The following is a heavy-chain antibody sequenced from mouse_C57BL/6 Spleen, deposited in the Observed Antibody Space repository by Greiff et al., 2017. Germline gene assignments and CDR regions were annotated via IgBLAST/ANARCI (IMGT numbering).Heavy chain of an antibody. J-gene: IGHJ4*01. CDR2: ISDGGSYT. CDR1: GFTFSSYA. D-gene: IGHD1-1*01. Sequence: EVKLMESGGGLVKPGGSLKLSCAASGFTFSSYAMSWVRQTPEKRLEWVATISDGGSYTYYPDNVQGRFTISRDNAKNNLYLQMSQLKSEDTAMYYCARDEGYYGRGDYYAMDYWGQGTSVTVSS. V-gene: IGHV5-4*01. CDR3: ARDEGYYGRGDYYAMDY.